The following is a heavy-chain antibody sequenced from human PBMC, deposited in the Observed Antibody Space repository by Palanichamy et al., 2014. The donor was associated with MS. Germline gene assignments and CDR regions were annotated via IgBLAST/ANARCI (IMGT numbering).Heavy chain of an antibody. V-gene: IGHV3-74*03. Sequence: EVQLVESGGALVQPGGSLRLSCAASGFTFDSHWMHWVRQAPGKGLVWVARINIDGSGTTYADFVRGRFTISRDNAKNTVYLLLDRLRAEDTAIYYCARADYDIWSRQYYFDYWGQGTLVTVSS. CDR1: GFTFDSHW. CDR3: ARADYDIWSRQYYFDY. CDR2: INIDGSGT. J-gene: IGHJ4*02. D-gene: IGHD3-3*01.